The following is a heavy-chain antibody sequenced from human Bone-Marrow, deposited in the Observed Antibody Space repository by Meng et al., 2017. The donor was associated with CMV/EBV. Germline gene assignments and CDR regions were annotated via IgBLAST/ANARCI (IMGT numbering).Heavy chain of an antibody. CDR1: GDSINSANNI. CDR2: IYYSKST. V-gene: IGHV4-39*07. J-gene: IGHJ4*02. Sequence: QLHLQQSGPGLVNPAEPPPLTCSVSGDSINSANNIWSWIRQPPGKGLEWIASIYYSKSTYYNPSLKSRVTIAVDTSKNQFSLRLSSVTAADTAVYYCARHGMWLIRNAYWGQGTLVTVSS. CDR3: ARHGMWLIRNAY. D-gene: IGHD2-21*01.